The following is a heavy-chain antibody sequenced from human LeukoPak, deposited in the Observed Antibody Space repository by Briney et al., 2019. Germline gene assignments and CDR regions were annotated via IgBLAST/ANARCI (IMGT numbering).Heavy chain of an antibody. D-gene: IGHD5-12*01. J-gene: IGHJ6*03. CDR3: AKDDLDSGYDWDWGTYYYYYMDV. V-gene: IGHV3-30*02. CDR2: IRYDGSNK. Sequence: AGGSLRLSCAASGFTFSDHYMDWVRQAPGKGLEWVAFIRYDGSNKYYADSVKGRFTISRDNSKNTLYLQMNSLRAEDTAVYYCAKDDLDSGYDWDWGTYYYYYMDVWGKGTTVTISS. CDR1: GFTFSDHY.